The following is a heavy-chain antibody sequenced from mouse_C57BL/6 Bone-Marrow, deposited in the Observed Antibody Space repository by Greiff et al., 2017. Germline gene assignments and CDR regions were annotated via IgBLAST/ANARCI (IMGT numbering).Heavy chain of an antibody. D-gene: IGHD1-1*01. CDR2: IDPETGGT. CDR1: GYTFTDYE. CDR3: TRDYYGSRVYYYAMDY. V-gene: IGHV1-15*01. Sequence: QVQLQQSGAELVRPGASVTLSCKASGYTFTDYEMHWVKQTPVHGLEWIGAIDPETGGTAYNQKFKGKAILTAAKSSSTAYMELRSLTSEDSAVYYCTRDYYGSRVYYYAMDYWGQGTSVTVSS. J-gene: IGHJ4*01.